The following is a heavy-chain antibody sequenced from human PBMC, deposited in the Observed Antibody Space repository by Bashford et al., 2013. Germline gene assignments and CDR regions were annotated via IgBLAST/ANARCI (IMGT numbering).Heavy chain of an antibody. CDR3: ASLNYHDTTSAYDY. D-gene: IGHD3-22*01. CDR2: IYPGDSRT. J-gene: IGHJ4*02. Sequence: GESLKISCKGSGYIFTNYFIGWVRQMPGKGLEWMGIIYPGDSRTKYSPSIQGQVTISADKSINTAYLQWSSLKASDTAMYYCASLNYHDTTSAYDYWGQGTLVTVSS. V-gene: IGHV5-51*01. CDR1: GYIFTNYF.